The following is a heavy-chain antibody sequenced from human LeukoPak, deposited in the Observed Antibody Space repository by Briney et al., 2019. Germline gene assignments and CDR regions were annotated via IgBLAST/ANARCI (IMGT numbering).Heavy chain of an antibody. V-gene: IGHV3-48*03. CDR2: ISSSGNRL. CDR1: GFTFSSYE. Sequence: GGSLRLSCAASGFTFSSYEMNWVRQAPGKGLEWVSDISSSGNRLHYADSVKGRFTISRDNAKNSLYLQMNSLRAEDTAVYYCARETAVAGSDYWGQGTLVTVSS. D-gene: IGHD6-19*01. CDR3: ARETAVAGSDY. J-gene: IGHJ4*02.